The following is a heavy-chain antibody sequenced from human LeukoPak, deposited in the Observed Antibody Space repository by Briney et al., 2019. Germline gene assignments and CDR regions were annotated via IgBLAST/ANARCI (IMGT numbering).Heavy chain of an antibody. CDR2: IKPDRSET. V-gene: IGHV3-7*01. CDR3: GGFGYEAAVDL. CDR1: GFMFSTYW. Sequence: PGGSLRLSCAASGFMFSTYWMTWVRQAPGKGLEWVANIKPDRSETYYVDSVKGRFTISRDNTKNLLYLQMNSLRGEDAAVYYCGGFGYEAAVDLWGQGTLVTVSS. D-gene: IGHD6-13*01. J-gene: IGHJ4*02.